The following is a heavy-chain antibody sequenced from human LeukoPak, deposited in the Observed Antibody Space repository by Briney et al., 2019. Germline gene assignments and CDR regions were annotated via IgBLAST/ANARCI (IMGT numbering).Heavy chain of an antibody. V-gene: IGHV3-48*03. J-gene: IGHJ4*02. CDR3: ARGVEPLAANTLAY. CDR1: GFTFSSYE. Sequence: GGSLRLSCAASGFTFSSYEMNWVRQAPGKGLEWVSYISSSGSTIYYADSVKGRFTISRDNSKNTLYLEMNSLSPDDTAVYYCARGVEPLAANTLAYWGQGTLVTVSS. CDR2: ISSSGSTI. D-gene: IGHD1-14*01.